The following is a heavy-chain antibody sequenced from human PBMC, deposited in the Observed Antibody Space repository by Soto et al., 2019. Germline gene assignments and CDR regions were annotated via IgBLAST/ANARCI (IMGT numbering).Heavy chain of an antibody. D-gene: IGHD2-2*01. Sequence: SETLSLTCSVSGGSISSSRYSWGWIRQPPGKGLEWIGTIYYSGNTHYNPSLEGRVAISADTPNNQLSLRLSSVTAADTAVYYCGRQPGHCGSTTCFGYYSVDVWGQGTTVTVSS. V-gene: IGHV4-39*01. J-gene: IGHJ6*02. CDR1: GGSISSSRYS. CDR3: GRQPGHCGSTTCFGYYSVDV. CDR2: IYYSGNT.